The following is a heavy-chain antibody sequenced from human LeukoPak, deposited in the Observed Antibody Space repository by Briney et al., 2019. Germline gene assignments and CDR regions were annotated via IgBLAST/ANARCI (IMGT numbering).Heavy chain of an antibody. CDR2: IYNSGST. J-gene: IGHJ4*02. CDR1: GCAISSYY. V-gene: IGHV4-4*07. Sequence: SETLSLNCTDSGCAISSYYWSWIRQPAGKSLERIGNIYNSGSTNYNPSLKGRVTISVATSKNQFSLHLSSVTAADTAVYYCARSAFLVTAPGPYYFDYWGQGTLVAVSS. D-gene: IGHD6-13*01. CDR3: ARSAFLVTAPGPYYFDY.